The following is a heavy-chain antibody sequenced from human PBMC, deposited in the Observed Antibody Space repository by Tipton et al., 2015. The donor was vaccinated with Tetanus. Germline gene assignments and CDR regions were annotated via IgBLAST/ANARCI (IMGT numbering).Heavy chain of an antibody. J-gene: IGHJ6*02. Sequence: TLSLTCTVSGGSISSDGAYWSWIRQHPGEGLEWIEYISNSGSTYYNPSLKSRVTISVDTSQKQISLKVNSVTAADTAVYYCARDRGVRRGYYYYHGMDVWGQGTTVTVSS. CDR3: ARDRGVRRGYYYYHGMDV. V-gene: IGHV4-31*03. CDR2: ISNSGST. D-gene: IGHD3-10*01. CDR1: GGSISSDGAY.